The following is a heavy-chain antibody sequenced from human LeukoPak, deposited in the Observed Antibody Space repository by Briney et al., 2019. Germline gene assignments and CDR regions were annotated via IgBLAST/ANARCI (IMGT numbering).Heavy chain of an antibody. Sequence: GGSLRLSCAASGLTVSSNYMSWVRQAPGKGLEWVSVIYSGGSTYYADSVKGRFTISRDNSKNTLYLQMNSLRVEDTAVYYCARDMHYYGSGPWGQGTLVTVSS. D-gene: IGHD3-10*01. CDR1: GLTVSSNY. CDR2: IYSGGST. CDR3: ARDMHYYGSGP. V-gene: IGHV3-53*01. J-gene: IGHJ5*02.